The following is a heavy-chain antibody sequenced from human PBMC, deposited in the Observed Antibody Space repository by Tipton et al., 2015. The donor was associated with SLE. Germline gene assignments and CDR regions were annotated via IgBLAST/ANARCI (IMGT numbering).Heavy chain of an antibody. V-gene: IGHV4-59*11. D-gene: IGHD3-22*01. CDR1: GGSITSHS. J-gene: IGHJ3*01. Sequence: TLSLTCTVSGGSITSHSWSWIRQPPGKGLEWIGYIFYGGHTDYNPSLESRVSISMNTSQNQFSLRLTSVTAADTAVYFCARSGGEPSYYVSSGFYPDWGQGTMVTVSS. CDR2: IFYGGHT. CDR3: ARSGGEPSYYVSSGFYPD.